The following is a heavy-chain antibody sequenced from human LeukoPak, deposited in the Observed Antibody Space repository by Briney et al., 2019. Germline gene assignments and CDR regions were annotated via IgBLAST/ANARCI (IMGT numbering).Heavy chain of an antibody. D-gene: IGHD3-3*01. CDR2: IYSGGST. CDR1: GFTVSSNY. CDR3: ARGGTYYDFWSGYYNEYYLDY. V-gene: IGHV3-53*04. J-gene: IGHJ4*02. Sequence: GGSLRLSCAASGFTVSSNYMSWVRQAPGKGLEWVSVIYSGGSTYYADSVKGRFTISRHNSKNTLYLQMNSLRAEDTAVYYCARGGTYYDFWSGYYNEYYLDYWGQGTLVTVSS.